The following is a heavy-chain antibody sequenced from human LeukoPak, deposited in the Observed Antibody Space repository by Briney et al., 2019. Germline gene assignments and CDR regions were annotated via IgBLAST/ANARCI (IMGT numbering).Heavy chain of an antibody. J-gene: IGHJ5*02. CDR2: ISTYNGHT. Sequence: GASVKVSCKASGYSFTSHGISWVRQAPGQGLEWMGWISTYNGHTNYAQKVQGRVTMTTDTSTSTAYMELSSLRSEDTAVYYCTRKKLHDYGDQNWFDPWGQGTPVTVSS. CDR1: GYSFTSHG. D-gene: IGHD4-17*01. CDR3: TRKKLHDYGDQNWFDP. V-gene: IGHV1-18*01.